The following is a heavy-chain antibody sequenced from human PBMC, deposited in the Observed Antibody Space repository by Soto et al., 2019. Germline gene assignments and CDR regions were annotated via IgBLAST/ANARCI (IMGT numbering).Heavy chain of an antibody. V-gene: IGHV1-8*01. J-gene: IGHJ4*02. CDR3: ARRKERSGPNYFDY. Sequence: QEQLVQSGAEVKKPGASVKVSCKTSGYTFSTYDINWVRQAPGQGLEWMGWMNPNTGNTGYAQKFRGRVTLTRNTSTSTDYKELMSLKTEDTAVYFCARRKERSGPNYFDYWGQGTLVTVSS. D-gene: IGHD6-25*01. CDR1: GYTFSTYD. CDR2: MNPNTGNT.